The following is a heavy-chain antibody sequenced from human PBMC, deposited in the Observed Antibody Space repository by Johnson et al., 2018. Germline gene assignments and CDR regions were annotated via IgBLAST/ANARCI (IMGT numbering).Heavy chain of an antibody. CDR2: ISYDGSNK. D-gene: IGHD1-26*01. CDR3: VRDKSRGRTFDF. V-gene: IGHV3-30*03. J-gene: IGHJ3*01. CDR1: GFTFSSYG. Sequence: VQLVESGGGVVQPGRSLRLSCAASGFTFSSYGMHWVRQAPGKGLEWVAVISYDGSNKYYADSVKGRFTISRDNSKNTLYLQLNSLRAEDTAVYYCVRDKSRGRTFDFWGQGTKVTVSS.